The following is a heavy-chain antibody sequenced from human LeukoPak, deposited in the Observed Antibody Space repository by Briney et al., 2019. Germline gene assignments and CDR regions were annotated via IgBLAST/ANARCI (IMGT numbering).Heavy chain of an antibody. CDR1: GGSISSGSYY. CDR2: IYTSGST. D-gene: IGHD3-9*01. V-gene: IGHV4-61*02. Sequence: PSETLSLTCTVSGGSISSGSYYWSWIRQPAGKGLEWIGRIYTSGSTNYNPSLKSRVTISVDTSKNQFSLKLSSVTAADTAVYYCASGLRYSDLYYWGQGTLVTVSS. CDR3: ASGLRYSDLYY. J-gene: IGHJ4*02.